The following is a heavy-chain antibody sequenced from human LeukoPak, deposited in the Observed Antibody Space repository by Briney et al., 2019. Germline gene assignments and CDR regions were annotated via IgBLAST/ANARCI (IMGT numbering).Heavy chain of an antibody. CDR2: IRLDGGHK. V-gene: IGHV3-30*02. Sequence: GGSLRLSCAASGFTFSNHGRHWVRQAPGKGLEWVTFIRLDGGHKYYADSVKGRFTISRDNSKNTLYLQMNSLSAEDTAVYYCTKVGNGYTADYWGQGTLVTVSS. J-gene: IGHJ4*02. CDR1: GFTFSNHG. CDR3: TKVGNGYTADY. D-gene: IGHD5-18*01.